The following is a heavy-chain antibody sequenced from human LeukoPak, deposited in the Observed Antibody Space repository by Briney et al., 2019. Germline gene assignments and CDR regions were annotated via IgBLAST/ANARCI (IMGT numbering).Heavy chain of an antibody. J-gene: IGHJ3*02. CDR1: GYTFTSYY. Sequence: ASVKVSCKASGYTFTSYYMHWVRQAPGQGLEWMGIINPSGGSTSYAQKFQGRVTITRNTSISTAYMELSSLRSEDTAVYYCARDCSSTSCPGAFDIWGQGTMVTVSS. CDR2: INPSGGST. CDR3: ARDCSSTSCPGAFDI. D-gene: IGHD2-2*01. V-gene: IGHV1-46*01.